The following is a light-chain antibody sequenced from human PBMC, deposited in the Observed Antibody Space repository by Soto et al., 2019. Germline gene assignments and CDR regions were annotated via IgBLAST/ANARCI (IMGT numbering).Light chain of an antibody. CDR1: KSNIGSNF. Sequence: QSVLTQPPSASGTPGQRVTISCSGSKSNIGSNFVYWYQQLPGTAPKLLIYSNNQRPSGVPDRFSGSKSGTSASLAISRLRSEDEADYYCAAWDDSLSGSYVVFGGGTKLTVL. CDR3: AAWDDSLSGSYVV. V-gene: IGLV1-47*02. J-gene: IGLJ2*01. CDR2: SNN.